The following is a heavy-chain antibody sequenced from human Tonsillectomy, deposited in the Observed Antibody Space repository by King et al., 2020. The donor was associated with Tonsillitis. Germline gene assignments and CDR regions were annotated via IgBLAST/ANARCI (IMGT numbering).Heavy chain of an antibody. CDR3: ARDPYYYYDSSGYYGGSYFDY. CDR1: GYTFTGYY. D-gene: IGHD3-22*01. CDR2: INPNSGGP. J-gene: IGHJ4*02. Sequence: QLVQSGAEVKKPGASVKVSCKASGYTFTGYYMHWVRQAPGQGLEWMGWINPNSGGPKYSQNFQGRVTLTRDTSISTAYMELSRLRYDDPAVYYCARDPYYYYDSSGYYGGSYFDYWGQGTLVIVSS. V-gene: IGHV1-2*02.